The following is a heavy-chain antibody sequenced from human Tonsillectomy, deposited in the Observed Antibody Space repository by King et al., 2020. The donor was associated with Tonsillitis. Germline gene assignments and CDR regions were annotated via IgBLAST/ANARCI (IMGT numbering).Heavy chain of an antibody. Sequence: VQLVESGGDLVKPGGSLRLSCAASGFTFIDYYMSCVRQSPGKGLQWVSYITPTGSNTFYADSVKVRCTISRDNANNSLYLQMNSLRAEDTAVYYCARDPYCSKTSCLAFDYWGQGTLVTVSS. V-gene: IGHV3-11*01. CDR3: ARDPYCSKTSCLAFDY. CDR2: ITPTGSNT. CDR1: GFTFIDYY. J-gene: IGHJ4*02. D-gene: IGHD2-2*01.